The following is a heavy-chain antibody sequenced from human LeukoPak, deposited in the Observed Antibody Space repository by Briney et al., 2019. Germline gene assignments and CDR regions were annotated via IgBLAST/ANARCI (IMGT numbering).Heavy chain of an antibody. D-gene: IGHD6-19*01. J-gene: IGHJ3*02. CDR2: IKEDGSEK. V-gene: IGHV3-7*01. CDR3: ARRYSSGWHDAFDI. CDR1: GFTFSSYW. Sequence: GGSLRLSCAASGFTFSSYWMSWVRQAPGEGLEWVANIKEDGSEKEYVDSVKGRFTISRENAKNSLSLQMNSLRAEDTAIYYCARRYSSGWHDAFDIWGQGTMVTVSS.